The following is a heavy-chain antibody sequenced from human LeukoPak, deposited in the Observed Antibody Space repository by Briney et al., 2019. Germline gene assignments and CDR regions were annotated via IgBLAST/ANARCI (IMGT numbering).Heavy chain of an antibody. Sequence: ASVKVSCKASGYTFTGYYIHWVRQAPGQGLEWMGWINPNSGGTNYAQKFQGRVTMTRDTSISTAYMELRSLRSDDTAVYYCARVMYYDFWSGYYWAFDYWGQGTLVTVSS. J-gene: IGHJ4*02. V-gene: IGHV1-2*02. D-gene: IGHD3-3*01. CDR3: ARVMYYDFWSGYYWAFDY. CDR1: GYTFTGYY. CDR2: INPNSGGT.